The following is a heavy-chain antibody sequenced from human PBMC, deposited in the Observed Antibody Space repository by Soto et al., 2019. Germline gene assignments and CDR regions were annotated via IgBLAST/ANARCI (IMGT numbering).Heavy chain of an antibody. J-gene: IGHJ5*02. CDR2: IYYSGST. V-gene: IGHV4-31*03. CDR1: GGSISSGGYY. D-gene: IGHD6-13*01. CDR3: ARGRMIAAAYNWFDP. Sequence: SETLSLTCTVSGGSISSGGYYWSWIRQHPGKGLEWIGYIYYSGSTYYNPSLKSRVTISVDTSKNQFSLKLSSVTAADTAVYYCARGRMIAAAYNWFDPWGQGTLVTAPQ.